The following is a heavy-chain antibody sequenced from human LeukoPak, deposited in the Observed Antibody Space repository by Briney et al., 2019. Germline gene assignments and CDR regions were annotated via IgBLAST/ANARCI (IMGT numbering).Heavy chain of an antibody. CDR1: GFTFSSYW. V-gene: IGHV3-7*03. CDR2: IKQDGSEK. D-gene: IGHD1-1*01. Sequence: PGGSLRLSCAASGFTFSSYWMSWVRQAPGKGLEWVANIKQDGSEKYYVDSVKDRFTISRDNAKNSLYLQMNSLRAEDMALYYCAKGTTGGTTGTYGGFDSWGQGTLVTVSS. J-gene: IGHJ4*02. CDR3: AKGTTGGTTGTYGGFDS.